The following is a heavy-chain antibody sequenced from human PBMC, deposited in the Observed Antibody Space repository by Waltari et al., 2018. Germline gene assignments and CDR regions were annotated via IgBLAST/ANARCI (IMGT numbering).Heavy chain of an antibody. J-gene: IGHJ4*02. D-gene: IGHD2-2*01. Sequence: EVQLVESGGGLVQPGGSLRLSCAASGFTFSSYAMSWVRQAPGKGLEWVSAISGSGGSTYYADSVKGRFTISRDNSKNTLYLQMNSLRAEDTAVYYCAKDPIVVVPAAPYYFDYWGQGTLVTVSS. CDR2: ISGSGGST. CDR3: AKDPIVVVPAAPYYFDY. V-gene: IGHV3-23*04. CDR1: GFTFSSYA.